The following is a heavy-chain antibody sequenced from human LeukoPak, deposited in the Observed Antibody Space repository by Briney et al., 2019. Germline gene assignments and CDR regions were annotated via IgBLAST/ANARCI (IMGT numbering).Heavy chain of an antibody. Sequence: PGGSLRLSCAASGFTFSSYSMNWVRQAPGKGLEWVSSISSSSSYIYYADPVKGRFTISRDNAKNSLYLQMNSLRAEDTAVYYCARDTTVVVTAIPNNAFDIWGQGTMVTVSS. CDR2: ISSSSSYI. V-gene: IGHV3-21*01. J-gene: IGHJ3*02. CDR1: GFTFSSYS. D-gene: IGHD2-21*02. CDR3: ARDTTVVVTAIPNNAFDI.